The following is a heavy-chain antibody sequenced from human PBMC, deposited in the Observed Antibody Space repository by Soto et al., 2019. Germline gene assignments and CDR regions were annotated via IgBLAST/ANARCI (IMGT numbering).Heavy chain of an antibody. CDR2: ISGRSRTI. V-gene: IGHV3-48*02. CDR1: GFTFSSYS. CDR3: ARGDLDRTIDY. J-gene: IGHJ4*02. Sequence: QPGGSLRLSCAASGFTFSSYSMNWVRQAPGKGLEWVSYISGRSRTIYYADSVKGRFTISRDNARSSLYLQMNSLSDEDTAVYHCARGDLDRTIDYWGQGTLVTVSS. D-gene: IGHD1-1*01.